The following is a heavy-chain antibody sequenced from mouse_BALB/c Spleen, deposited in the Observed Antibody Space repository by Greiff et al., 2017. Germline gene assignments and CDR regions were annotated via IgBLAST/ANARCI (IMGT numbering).Heavy chain of an antibody. CDR2: ISYSGST. Sequence: EVKLQESGPGLVKPSQSLSLTCTVTGYSITSDYAWNWIRQFPGNKLEWMGYISYSGSTSYNPSLKSRISITRDTSKNQFFLQLNSVTTEDTATYYCARGSSWFAYWGQGTLVTVSA. V-gene: IGHV3-2*02. CDR1: GYSITSDYA. CDR3: ARGSSWFAY. J-gene: IGHJ3*01.